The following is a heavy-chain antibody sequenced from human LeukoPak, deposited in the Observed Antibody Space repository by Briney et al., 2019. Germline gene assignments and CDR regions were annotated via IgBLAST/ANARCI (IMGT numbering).Heavy chain of an antibody. Sequence: ASVKVSCRASGYTFTNSDITWVRQAPGQGLEWMGRISTSNGDTNYAAKLQGRVTMTTDTSTSTVYMELGGLTFDDMAVYFCARDPYHRLGPPLDLWGQGTLVTVSS. CDR3: ARDPYHRLGPPLDL. D-gene: IGHD1-14*01. CDR1: GYTFTNSD. V-gene: IGHV1-18*03. J-gene: IGHJ5*02. CDR2: ISTSNGDT.